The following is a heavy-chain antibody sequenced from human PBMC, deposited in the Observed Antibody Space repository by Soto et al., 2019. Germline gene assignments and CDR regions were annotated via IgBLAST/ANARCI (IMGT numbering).Heavy chain of an antibody. CDR2: IWYDGSNK. V-gene: IGHV3-33*01. Sequence: QVQLVESGGGVVQPGRSLRLSCAASGFTFSSYGMHWVRQAPGKGLEWVAVIWYDGSNKYYADSVKGRFTISRDNSKNTLYLQMNSLRAEDTAVYYCARDLHPSDYLDYWGQGTLVTVSS. J-gene: IGHJ4*02. D-gene: IGHD2-15*01. CDR1: GFTFSSYG. CDR3: ARDLHPSDYLDY.